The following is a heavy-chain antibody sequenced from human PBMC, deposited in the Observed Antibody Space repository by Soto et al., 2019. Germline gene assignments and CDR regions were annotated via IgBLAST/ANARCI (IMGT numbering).Heavy chain of an antibody. Sequence: SETLSLTCTVSGGSISPYYWGWIRQPPGKGLEWIGYVYYSGSTNYNPSLESRVTISVDTSRNRFSLNLTSATAADTAVYYCARKGAAASYAHYYMDVWGRGTAVTVSS. D-gene: IGHD6-13*01. V-gene: IGHV4-59*01. CDR3: ARKGAAASYAHYYMDV. CDR2: VYYSGST. CDR1: GGSISPYY. J-gene: IGHJ6*03.